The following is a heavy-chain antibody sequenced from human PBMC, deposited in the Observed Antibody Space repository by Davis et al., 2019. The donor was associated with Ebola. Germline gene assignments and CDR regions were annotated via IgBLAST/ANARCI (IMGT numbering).Heavy chain of an antibody. V-gene: IGHV1-3*01. CDR2: INAGNGNT. Sequence: AASVKVSCKASGYTFTSYAMQWVRHAPGQRLEWMGWINAGNGNTKYSQKFQGRVTITRDTSASTAYMELSSLRSEDTAVYYCARAEWLRFNRFDYWGQGTLVTVSS. J-gene: IGHJ4*02. CDR1: GYTFTSYA. D-gene: IGHD5-12*01. CDR3: ARAEWLRFNRFDY.